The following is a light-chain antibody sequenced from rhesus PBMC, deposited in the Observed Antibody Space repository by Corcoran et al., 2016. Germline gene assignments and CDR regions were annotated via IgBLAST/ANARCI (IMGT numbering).Light chain of an antibody. CDR3: QQHNSYPPT. CDR2: DSF. J-gene: IGKJ4*01. Sequence: DIQMTQSPSSLSASVGDTVTITCQASQGISKYLAWYQQKPGKAPKLLVYDSFTLQSGVPSRFSGSGSGTEFSLTISSLQPEDFATYYCQQHNSYPPTFGGGTKVEIK. CDR1: QGISKY. V-gene: IGKV1-25*01.